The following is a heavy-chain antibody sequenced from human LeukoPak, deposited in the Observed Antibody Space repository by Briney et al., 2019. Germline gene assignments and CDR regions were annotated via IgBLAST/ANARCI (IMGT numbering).Heavy chain of an antibody. D-gene: IGHD3-9*01. CDR3: ARDSFQYYDILTGYYYYYGMDV. CDR1: GFTFSSYE. Sequence: GGSLRLSCAASGFTFSSYEMNWVRQAPGKGLEWVSYISSSGSTIYYADSVKGRFTISRDNAKNSLYLQMNSLRAEDTAVYYCARDSFQYYDILTGYYYYYGMDVWGKGTTVTVSS. J-gene: IGHJ6*04. CDR2: ISSSGSTI. V-gene: IGHV3-48*03.